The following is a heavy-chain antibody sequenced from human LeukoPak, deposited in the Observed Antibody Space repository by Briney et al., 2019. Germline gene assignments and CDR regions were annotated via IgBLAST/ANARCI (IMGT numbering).Heavy chain of an antibody. CDR1: GYTFTSYY. Sequence: ASVKVSCKASGYTFTSYYMHWVRQAPGQGLEWMGIINPNVGSTSYAQKFQGRVTMTRDTSTSTVYMDPSSLRSEDTAVYYCARRGSQLNFDYWGQGTLVIVSS. CDR2: INPNVGST. V-gene: IGHV1-46*01. D-gene: IGHD5-18*01. J-gene: IGHJ4*02. CDR3: ARRGSQLNFDY.